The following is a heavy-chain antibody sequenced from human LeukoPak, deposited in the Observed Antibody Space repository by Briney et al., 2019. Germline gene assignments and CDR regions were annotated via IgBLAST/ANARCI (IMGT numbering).Heavy chain of an antibody. CDR2: IYPGDSDT. Sequence: GESLKISCKGSGYSFTSYWIGWVRQMPGKGLEWMGIIYPGDSDTRYSPSSQGQVTISADKSISTAYLQWSSLKASDTAMYYCARQIAAVDDAFDIWGQGTMVTVSS. D-gene: IGHD6-13*01. CDR3: ARQIAAVDDAFDI. CDR1: GYSFTSYW. V-gene: IGHV5-51*01. J-gene: IGHJ3*02.